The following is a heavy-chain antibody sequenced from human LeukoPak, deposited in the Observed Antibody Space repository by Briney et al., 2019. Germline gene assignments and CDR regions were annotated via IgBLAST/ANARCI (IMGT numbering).Heavy chain of an antibody. D-gene: IGHD6-13*01. Sequence: GRSLRLSCAASGFIFSSYAMHWVRQAPGKGPEWVAIIWFDGSNTYYAESVEGRFTISRDNSKNTLYLQMNSLRAEDTAVYYCAKTRPLDSSSWSHGDYWGQGTLVTVSS. J-gene: IGHJ4*02. CDR2: IWFDGSNT. V-gene: IGHV3-33*06. CDR1: GFIFSSYA. CDR3: AKTRPLDSSSWSHGDY.